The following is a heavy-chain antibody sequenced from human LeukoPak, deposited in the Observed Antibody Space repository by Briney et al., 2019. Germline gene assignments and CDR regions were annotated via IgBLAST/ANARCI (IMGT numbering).Heavy chain of an antibody. CDR2: IGTAGDP. V-gene: IGHV3-13*05. Sequence: GGSLRLSCAASGFTFSSYDMHWVRQATGEGLEWVSAIGTAGDPYYPGSVKGRFTISRENAKNSLYLQMNSLRAGDTAVYYCARVGLYCSGGSCYSVFDYWGQGTLVTVSS. CDR3: ARVGLYCSGGSCYSVFDY. CDR1: GFTFSSYD. D-gene: IGHD2-15*01. J-gene: IGHJ4*02.